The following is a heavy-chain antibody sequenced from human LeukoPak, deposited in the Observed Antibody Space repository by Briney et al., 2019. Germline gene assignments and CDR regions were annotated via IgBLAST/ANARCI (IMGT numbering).Heavy chain of an antibody. J-gene: IGHJ5*02. V-gene: IGHV4-4*09. CDR3: ARHSVMIRGAITLFDP. Sequence: SETLSLTCTVSGGSISSYYWSWIRQPPGKGLEWIGYIYTSGSTNYNPSLKSRVTMSVDTSKNQFSLKMHSVTAADSAVYYCARHSVMIRGAITLFDPWGQGTLVTVSS. D-gene: IGHD3-10*01. CDR2: IYTSGST. CDR1: GGSISSYY.